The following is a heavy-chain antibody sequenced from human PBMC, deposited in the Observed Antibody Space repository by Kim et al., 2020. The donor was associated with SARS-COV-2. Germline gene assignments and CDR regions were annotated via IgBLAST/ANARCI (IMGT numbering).Heavy chain of an antibody. V-gene: IGHV3-33*01. CDR1: GFTFSSYG. J-gene: IGHJ4*02. Sequence: GGSLRLSCAASGFTFSSYGMHWVRQAPGKGLEWVAVIWYDGSNKYYADSVKGRFTISRDNSKNTLYLQMNSLRAEDMAVYYCARGASIAVAGLDYWGQGTLVTVSS. CDR2: IWYDGSNK. CDR3: ARGASIAVAGLDY. D-gene: IGHD6-19*01.